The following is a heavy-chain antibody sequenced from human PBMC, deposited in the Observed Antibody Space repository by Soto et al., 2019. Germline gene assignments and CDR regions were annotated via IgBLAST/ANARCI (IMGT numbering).Heavy chain of an antibody. Sequence: SGKPGCKAAFDAFTSYGISWVRQAPGQRLEWMGWINAGNGNTKYSQKFQGRVTITRDTSASTAYMELSSLRSEDTAVYYCVHSSGYYSFDYW. CDR2: INAGNGNT. CDR3: VHSSGYYSFDY. D-gene: IGHD3-22*01. V-gene: IGHV1-3*01. CDR1: FDAFTSYG. J-gene: IGHJ4*01.